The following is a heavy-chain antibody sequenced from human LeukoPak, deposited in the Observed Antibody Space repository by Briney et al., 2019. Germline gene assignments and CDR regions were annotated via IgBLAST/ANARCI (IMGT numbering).Heavy chain of an antibody. J-gene: IGHJ4*02. V-gene: IGHV3-30*04. Sequence: GGSLRLSCAASGFTFSLYTMHWVRQAPGKGLEWVAVTSYDETHKYYGNSVRGRFTISRDNSENTLYLQMSSLRAEDTAVYYCARDPIAGPPDYFDYWGRGTLVTVSS. CDR3: ARDPIAGPPDYFDY. CDR1: GFTFSLYT. CDR2: TSYDETHK. D-gene: IGHD1-14*01.